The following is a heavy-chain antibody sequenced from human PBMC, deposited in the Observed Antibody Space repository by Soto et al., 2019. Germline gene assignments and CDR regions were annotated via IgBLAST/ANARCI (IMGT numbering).Heavy chain of an antibody. D-gene: IGHD1-26*01. J-gene: IGHJ5*02. CDR1: GGAISDARFY. V-gene: IGHV4-39*01. CDR3: ARQKWEQPKWFDP. Sequence: QLQLQESGPGLVKPSETLSLTCSLSGGAISDARFYWGWIRQTPGKGLEWIGSIFYSGTTFFNPARQSRVTISVDTSENQVSLKLSSVTAADTALYFCARQKWEQPKWFDPWGQGTLVTVSS. CDR2: IFYSGTT.